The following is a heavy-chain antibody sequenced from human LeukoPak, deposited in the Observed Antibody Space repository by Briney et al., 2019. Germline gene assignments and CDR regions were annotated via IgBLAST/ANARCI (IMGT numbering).Heavy chain of an antibody. J-gene: IGHJ4*02. CDR2: ISSSGSTI. CDR1: GFTFSSYE. D-gene: IGHD3-9*01. CDR3: VHLPYYDILTGYPSPNDY. V-gene: IGHV3-48*03. Sequence: GVSLRLSCAASGFTFSSYEMNWVRQAPGKGLEWVSYISSSGSTIYYADSVKGRFTISRDNAKNSLYLQMNSLRAEDTAVYYCVHLPYYDILTGYPSPNDYWGQGTLVTVSS.